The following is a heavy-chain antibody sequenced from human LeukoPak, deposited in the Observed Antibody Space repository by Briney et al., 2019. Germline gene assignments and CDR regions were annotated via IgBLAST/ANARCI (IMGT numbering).Heavy chain of an antibody. Sequence: GGSLRLSCAASGFTFSSYEFNWVRQAPGKGLQWIYYIDATGDTIFYSDSVRGRFTISRDNTRNSLFLQMNSLRAEDTAVYYCARDSSAMLRGYSDYWGLGTLVTVSS. J-gene: IGHJ4*02. V-gene: IGHV3-48*03. CDR2: IDATGDTI. CDR1: GFTFSSYE. CDR3: ARDSSAMLRGYSDY. D-gene: IGHD3-10*01.